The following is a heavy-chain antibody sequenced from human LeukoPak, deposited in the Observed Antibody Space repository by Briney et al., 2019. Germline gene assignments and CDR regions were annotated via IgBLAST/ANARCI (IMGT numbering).Heavy chain of an antibody. CDR1: GYRFTTYW. CDR2: IYPDDSDT. J-gene: IGHJ5*02. CDR3: ARTLPEYNWNDLARFDP. V-gene: IGHV5-51*01. D-gene: IGHD1-1*01. Sequence: GESLKISCKGSGYRFTTYWIGWVRQMPGKDLEWMGIIYPDDSDTRYSPSFQGQITISADKSINTAYLQWSSLKASDTATYYCARTLPEYNWNDLARFDPWGQGTLVTVSS.